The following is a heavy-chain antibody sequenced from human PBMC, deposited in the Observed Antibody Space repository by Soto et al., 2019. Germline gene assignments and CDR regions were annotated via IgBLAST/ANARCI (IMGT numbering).Heavy chain of an antibody. CDR2: MFHSVST. CDR1: VGSISYSHW. J-gene: IGHJ4*02. CDR3: ARHVYGSGTYYRRPCDS. Sequence: SETLSLTFVVSVGSISYSHWWTWVLQPPGKGLDWIGAMFHSVSTNYNPTLKSRVTISIDTSKDQFTLKLNSVNAAETAVYYCARHVYGSGTYYRRPCDSWGQGTLVTVSS. V-gene: IGHV4-4*02. D-gene: IGHD3-10*01.